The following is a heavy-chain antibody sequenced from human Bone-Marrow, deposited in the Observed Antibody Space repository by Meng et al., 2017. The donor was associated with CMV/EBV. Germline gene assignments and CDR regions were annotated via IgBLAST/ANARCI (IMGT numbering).Heavy chain of an antibody. CDR2: ISAYNGNT. D-gene: IGHD2-2*01. Sequence: ASVKVSCKASGYTFTSYGISWVRQAPGQGLEWMGWISAYNGNTNYAQKLQGRVTMTTDTSTSTAYMELRSLRSDDTAVYYCARDAPGGPAEDTSNWFDPWGQGNLVNVSS. CDR3: ARDAPGGPAEDTSNWFDP. CDR1: GYTFTSYG. V-gene: IGHV1-18*01. J-gene: IGHJ5*02.